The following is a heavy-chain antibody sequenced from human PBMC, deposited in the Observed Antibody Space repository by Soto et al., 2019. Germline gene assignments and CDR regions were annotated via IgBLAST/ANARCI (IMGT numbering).Heavy chain of an antibody. D-gene: IGHD2-2*01. Sequence: EVQLLESGGGLVQPGGSLRLSCAASGLTFRNYAMTWVRQAPGKGPEWVSTVSGNGGETFYADSVKGRFTISRDNSKDTFYLIMKSLRGEDTAVYYCAKGGHQSFFDYWGQGTRVAVSS. J-gene: IGHJ4*02. CDR3: AKGGHQSFFDY. CDR1: GLTFRNYA. CDR2: VSGNGGET. V-gene: IGHV3-23*01.